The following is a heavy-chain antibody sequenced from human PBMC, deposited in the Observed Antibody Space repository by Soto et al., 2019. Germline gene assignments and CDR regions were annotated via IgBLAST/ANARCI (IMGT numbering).Heavy chain of an antibody. CDR2: ISGSGGST. Sequence: GGSLRLSCAASGFTFSSYAMSWVRQAPGKGLEWVSAISGSGGSTYYADSVKGRFTISRDNSKNTLYLQMNSLRAEDTAVYYCAKGIAAASYYYYCGMDVWGQGTTVTVSS. D-gene: IGHD6-13*01. J-gene: IGHJ6*02. CDR3: AKGIAAASYYYYCGMDV. CDR1: GFTFSSYA. V-gene: IGHV3-23*01.